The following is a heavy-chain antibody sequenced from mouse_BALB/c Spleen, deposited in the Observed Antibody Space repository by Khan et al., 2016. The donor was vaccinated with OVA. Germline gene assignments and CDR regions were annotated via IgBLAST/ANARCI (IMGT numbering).Heavy chain of an antibody. Sequence: QIQLVQSGPELKTPGETVKISCKASGYTFTNFGMHWVKQAPGKGLKWMGWINTYTGEPTYAHDFKGRFAFSLETSANTAYLQINNLKNADTAILLCARGAGYDKALYALDYWGQGTSVTGSA. CDR3: ARGAGYDKALYALDY. D-gene: IGHD2-14*01. CDR1: GYTFTNFG. CDR2: INTYTGEP. V-gene: IGHV9-3-1*01. J-gene: IGHJ4*01.